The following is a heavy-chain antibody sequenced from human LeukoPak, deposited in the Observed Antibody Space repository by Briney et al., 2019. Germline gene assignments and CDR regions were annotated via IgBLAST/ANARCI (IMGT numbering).Heavy chain of an antibody. D-gene: IGHD3-22*01. CDR1: GYTFTSYG. Sequence: ASVKVSCKASGYTFTSYGISWVRQAPGQGLEWMGWISAYNGNTNYAQKLQGRVTMTTDTSTSTAYMELRSLRSDDTAVYYCAIQYYYDSSGYYDGILDFDYWGQGTLVTVSS. CDR3: AIQYYYDSSGYYDGILDFDY. J-gene: IGHJ4*02. CDR2: ISAYNGNT. V-gene: IGHV1-18*01.